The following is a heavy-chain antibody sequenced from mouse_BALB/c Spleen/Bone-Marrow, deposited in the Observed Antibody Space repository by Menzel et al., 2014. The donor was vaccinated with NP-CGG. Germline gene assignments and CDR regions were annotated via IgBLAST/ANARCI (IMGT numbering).Heavy chain of an antibody. J-gene: IGHJ3*01. D-gene: IGHD2-14*01. CDR1: GYTFSSYW. CDR3: ARRGYDGAY. Sequence: VHLVESGAELVKPGASVKISCKATGYTFSSYWIEWVKQRPGHGLEWIGEILPGSGSTNYNEKFKGKATFTADTSSNTAYMQLSSLTSEDSAVYYCARRGYDGAYWGQGTLVTVSA. CDR2: ILPGSGST. V-gene: IGHV1-9*01.